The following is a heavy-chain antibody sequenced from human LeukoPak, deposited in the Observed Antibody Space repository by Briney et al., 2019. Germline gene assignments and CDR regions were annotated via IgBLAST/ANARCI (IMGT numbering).Heavy chain of an antibody. J-gene: IGHJ5*02. CDR3: ASLARGGNWLDP. CDR1: GGSFIGYD. CDR2: INHSGGT. V-gene: IGHV4-34*01. D-gene: IGHD6-6*01. Sequence: PSETLSLTCAVYGGSFIGYDWTWIRQPPGKGLEWIGEINHSGGTNYNPSLKSRVTISVDTSKNQFSLKLSSVTAADTAVYYCASLARGGNWLDPWGQGTLVTVSS.